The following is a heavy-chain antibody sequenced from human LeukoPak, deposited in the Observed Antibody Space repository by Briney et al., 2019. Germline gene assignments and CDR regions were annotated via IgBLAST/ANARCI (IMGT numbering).Heavy chain of an antibody. J-gene: IGHJ4*02. CDR1: GYTFTSYD. V-gene: IGHV1-8*01. CDR3: ARGSKTFDY. Sequence: ASVKVSCKASGYTFTSYDINWVRQATGQGLEWMGWMNPNSGNTGYAQKFQGRVTMARSTSISTAYMELSSLRSGDTAVYYCARGSKTFDYWGQGTLVTVSS. D-gene: IGHD4-11*01. CDR2: MNPNSGNT.